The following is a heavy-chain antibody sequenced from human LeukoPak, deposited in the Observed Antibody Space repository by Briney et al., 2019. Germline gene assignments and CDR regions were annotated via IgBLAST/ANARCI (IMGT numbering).Heavy chain of an antibody. CDR2: ISFDGTNT. CDR3: AKEKGWELLRSYIDF. D-gene: IGHD1-26*01. CDR1: GFTFSSYG. V-gene: IGHV3-30*18. Sequence: GRSLRLSCETFGFTFSSYGMHWVRQAPGKGLQWVAVISFDGTNTVYLDSVKGRFTISRDNSKNTLYLQMNSLTSEDTATYYCAKEKGWELLRSYIDFWGQGTLVTVYS. J-gene: IGHJ4*02.